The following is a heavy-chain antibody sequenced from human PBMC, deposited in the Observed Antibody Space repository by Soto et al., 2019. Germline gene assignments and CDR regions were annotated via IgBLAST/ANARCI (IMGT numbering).Heavy chain of an antibody. D-gene: IGHD3-10*01. V-gene: IGHV3-15*01. CDR2: IKSKTDGGTT. Sequence: EVQLVESGGGLVKPGGSLRLSCAASGFTFSNAWMSWVRQAPGKGLEWVGRIKSKTDGGTTDYAAPVKGRFTISRDDSKNTLYPQMNSLKTEDTAVYYCTTYYYGSGSYYPTGLGLVTWGQGTLVTVSS. CDR3: TTYYYGSGSYYPTGLGLVT. CDR1: GFTFSNAW. J-gene: IGHJ4*02.